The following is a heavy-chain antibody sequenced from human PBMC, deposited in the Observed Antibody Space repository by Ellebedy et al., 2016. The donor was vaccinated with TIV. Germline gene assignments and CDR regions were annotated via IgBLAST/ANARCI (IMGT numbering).Heavy chain of an antibody. D-gene: IGHD5-12*01. CDR2: IYYSGST. J-gene: IGHJ4*02. CDR1: GGSISSGGYY. Sequence: MPSETLSLTCTVSGGSISSGGYYWSWIRQHPGKGLEWIGYIYYSGSTNYNPSLKSRVTISVDTSKNQFSLKLSSVTAADTAVYYCARASGYSGYYYFDYWGQGTLVTVSS. V-gene: IGHV4-61*08. CDR3: ARASGYSGYYYFDY.